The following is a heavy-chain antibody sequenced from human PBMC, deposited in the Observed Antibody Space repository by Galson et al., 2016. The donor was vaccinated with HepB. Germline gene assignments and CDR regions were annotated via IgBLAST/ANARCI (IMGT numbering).Heavy chain of an antibody. Sequence: SLRLSCAPSGFTFSSYGMSWARQAPGKGLEWVSTISGSGLHTYYAGSGKGRFTIARDNSRSTLYLQMNRLRAEDTAVYYCANGNVLPDNWGQGTLVTVSS. J-gene: IGHJ4*02. CDR1: GFTFSSYG. V-gene: IGHV3-23*01. CDR3: ANGNVLPDN. CDR2: ISGSGLHT. D-gene: IGHD3-16*01.